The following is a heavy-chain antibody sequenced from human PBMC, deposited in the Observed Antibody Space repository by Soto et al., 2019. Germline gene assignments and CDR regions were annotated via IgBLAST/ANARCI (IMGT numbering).Heavy chain of an antibody. CDR1: GYTFTGYY. J-gene: IGHJ3*02. CDR2: INPNSGGT. CDR3: ARAAVADAFDI. V-gene: IGHV1-2*04. Sequence: GASVKVSCKASGYTFTGYYMHWVRQAPGQGLEWMGWINPNSGGTNYAQKFQGWVTMTRDTSISTAYMELSGLRSDDTAVYYCARAAVADAFDIWGQGTMVTVSS. D-gene: IGHD2-15*01.